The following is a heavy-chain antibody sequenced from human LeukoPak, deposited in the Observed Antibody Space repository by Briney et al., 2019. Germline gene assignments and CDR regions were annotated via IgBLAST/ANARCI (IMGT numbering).Heavy chain of an antibody. CDR2: INHSGST. CDR3: ASRGGLRYFDWYADNWFDP. D-gene: IGHD3-9*01. Sequence: SETLSLTCAVYGGSFSGYYWSWIRQPPGKGLEWIGEINHSGSTNYNPSLKSRVTISVDTSKNQFSLKLSSVTAADTAVYYCASRGGLRYFDWYADNWFDPWGQGTLVTVSS. V-gene: IGHV4-34*01. CDR1: GGSFSGYY. J-gene: IGHJ5*02.